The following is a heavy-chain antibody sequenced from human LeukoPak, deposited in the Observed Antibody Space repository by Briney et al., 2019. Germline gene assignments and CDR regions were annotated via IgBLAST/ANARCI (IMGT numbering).Heavy chain of an antibody. CDR1: GFTFDDYA. V-gene: IGHV3-9*01. Sequence: GGSLRLSCAASGFTFDDYAMHWVRQAPGKGLEGVSGISWNSGSIGYADSVKGRFTISRDNAKNSLYLQMNSLRAEDTALYYCAKDMVDYVSGGVDYWGQGTLVTVSS. J-gene: IGHJ4*02. CDR3: AKDMVDYVSGGVDY. D-gene: IGHD4-17*01. CDR2: ISWNSGSI.